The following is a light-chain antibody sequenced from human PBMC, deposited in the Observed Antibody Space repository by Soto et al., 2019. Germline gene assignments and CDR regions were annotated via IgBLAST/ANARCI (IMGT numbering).Light chain of an antibody. CDR2: EVS. V-gene: IGLV2-14*01. J-gene: IGLJ1*01. CDR3: TSYTSRITYV. CDR1: SSDVGGYNY. Sequence: QSALTQPASVSGSPGQSITISCTGTSSDVGGYNYVSWYQQHPGKAPKLMIYEVSNRPSGVSNRFSGSKSGNTASLTISGLQAEYEADYYCTSYTSRITYVFGTGTKVTVL.